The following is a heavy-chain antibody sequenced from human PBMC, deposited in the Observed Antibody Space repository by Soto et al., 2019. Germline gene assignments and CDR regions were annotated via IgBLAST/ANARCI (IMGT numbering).Heavy chain of an antibody. J-gene: IGHJ4*02. CDR3: ARGVAAAF. V-gene: IGHV3-7*04. CDR2: IKQDGSEK. Sequence: HPGGSLRLSCAASGFTFSDFWMSWVRQAPGKGLEWVANIKQDGSEKYYVGSVKGRFTISRDNAKNSLYLQMNSLRAEDTAVYYCARGVAAAFWGQGTLVTVSS. CDR1: GFTFSDFW. D-gene: IGHD6-13*01.